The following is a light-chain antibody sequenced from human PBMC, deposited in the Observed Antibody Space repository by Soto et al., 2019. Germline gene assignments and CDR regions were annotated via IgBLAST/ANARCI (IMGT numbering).Light chain of an antibody. CDR1: SSDVGGYIY. J-gene: IGLJ1*01. CDR3: SSHTSSSTSYV. Sequence: QSVLTQPASVAGSPGQSITISCTGNSSDVGGYIYVSWYQQHPGKAPKLMIYDVSNRPSGVSNRFSGSKSGNTASLTISGLQVEDEANYYCSSHTSSSTSYVFGTGTQLTVL. CDR2: DVS. V-gene: IGLV2-14*01.